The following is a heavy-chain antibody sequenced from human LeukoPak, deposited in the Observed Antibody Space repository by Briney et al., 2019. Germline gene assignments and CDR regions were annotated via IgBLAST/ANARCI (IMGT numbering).Heavy chain of an antibody. CDR2: ISGSSSYI. J-gene: IGHJ4*02. V-gene: IGHV3-21*01. CDR3: ARGGEWLRSDPFDY. Sequence: GGSLRLSCAASGFTFSSYSMNWIRQAPGKGLEWVSSISGSSSYIYYADSVKGRFTISRANAKNSLYLQMNSLRAEDTAVYYCARGGEWLRSDPFDYWGQGTLVTVSS. D-gene: IGHD5-12*01. CDR1: GFTFSSYS.